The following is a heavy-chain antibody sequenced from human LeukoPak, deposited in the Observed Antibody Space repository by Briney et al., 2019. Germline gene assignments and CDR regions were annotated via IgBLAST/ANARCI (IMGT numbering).Heavy chain of an antibody. CDR1: DDSMSSYY. D-gene: IGHD5-18*01. J-gene: IGHJ4*02. CDR3: ARRGNTAPPYYFDY. V-gene: IGHV4-59*01. CDR2: VYYSGGT. Sequence: SETLSLTCTVSDDSMSSYYWNWIRQPPGKGLEWIGYVYYSGGTNYNPSLKSRVTISLDTSKNQFSLKLSSVTAADTAVYYCARRGNTAPPYYFDYWGQGTLVTVSS.